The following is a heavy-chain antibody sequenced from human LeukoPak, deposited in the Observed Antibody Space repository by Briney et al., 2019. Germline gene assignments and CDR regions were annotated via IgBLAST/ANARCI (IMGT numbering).Heavy chain of an antibody. CDR1: GFTFSNAW. J-gene: IGHJ4*02. Sequence: GGSLRLSCAASGFTFSNAWMSWVRQAPGKGLEWVGRIKSKKDGGTTDHAAPVKGRFTIFRDDSKDTLYLQMNSLKTEDTAVYYCTTDRRMGATNVDYWGQGTLVTVSS. D-gene: IGHD1-26*01. CDR2: IKSKKDGGTT. CDR3: TTDRRMGATNVDY. V-gene: IGHV3-15*01.